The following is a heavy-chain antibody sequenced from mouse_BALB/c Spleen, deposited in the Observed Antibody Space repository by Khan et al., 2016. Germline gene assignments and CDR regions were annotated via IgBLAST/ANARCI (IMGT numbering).Heavy chain of an antibody. D-gene: IGHD2-1*01. V-gene: IGHV3-8*02. CDR1: GDSITSGY. J-gene: IGHJ2*01. CDR2: ISYSGIT. CDR3: ASYLLSYFDD. Sequence: EVQLQESGPSLVKPSQTLSLTCSVAGDSITSGYWNWIRKFPGNKLEYMGYISYSGITYYSPSLKSRISITRDTSKNQYFLHLSSVTTEDTATYFCASYLLSYFDDGGQGTTLTVSS.